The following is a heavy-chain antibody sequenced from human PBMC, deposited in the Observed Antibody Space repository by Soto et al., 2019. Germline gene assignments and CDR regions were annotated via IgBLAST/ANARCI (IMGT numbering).Heavy chain of an antibody. CDR1: GFTFSDYG. Sequence: GGSLRLSCTASGFTFSDYGMSWVRQAPGKGLEWVSVMSANGDAAYYADSVKGRFTISRDNSKNTLYLQMNSLRAEDTAVYFCAKKITIYAVDPADYWGQGTQVTVSS. D-gene: IGHD3-3*01. V-gene: IGHV3-23*01. CDR2: MSANGDAA. CDR3: AKKITIYAVDPADY. J-gene: IGHJ4*02.